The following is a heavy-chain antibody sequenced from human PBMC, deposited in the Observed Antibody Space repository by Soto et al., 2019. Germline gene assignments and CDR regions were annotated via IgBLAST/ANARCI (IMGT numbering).Heavy chain of an antibody. CDR3: ARLWGCGGDCRASDWFDP. D-gene: IGHD2-21*02. CDR1: GGSISSGDYY. CDR2: IYYSGST. Sequence: SETLSLTCTVSGGSISSGDYYWSWIRQPPGKGLEWIGYIYYSGSTNYNPSLKSRVTISVDTSKNQFSLKLSSVTAADTAVYYCARLWGCGGDCRASDWFDPWGQGTLVTVSS. J-gene: IGHJ5*02. V-gene: IGHV4-30-4*01.